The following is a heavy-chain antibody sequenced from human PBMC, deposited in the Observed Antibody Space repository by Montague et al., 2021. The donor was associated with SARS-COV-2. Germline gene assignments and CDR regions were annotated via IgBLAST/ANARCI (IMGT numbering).Heavy chain of an antibody. V-gene: IGHV4-39*01. Sequence: SETLSLTCTVSGGSVNSGSYSWDWIRQPPGKGLEWIGSIHYSGSTSYNPSLKSRVTISIDTSKNHFSLRVNSVTAADSAVYFCARRPGASYYVFWSGGFDIWGQGTRVTV. D-gene: IGHD3-3*01. CDR2: IHYSGST. J-gene: IGHJ3*02. CDR3: ARRPGASYYVFWSGGFDI. CDR1: GGSVNSGSYS.